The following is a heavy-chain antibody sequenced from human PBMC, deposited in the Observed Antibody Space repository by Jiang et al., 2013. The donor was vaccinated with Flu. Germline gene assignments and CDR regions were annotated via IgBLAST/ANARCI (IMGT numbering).Heavy chain of an antibody. V-gene: IGHV4-31*03. D-gene: IGHD3-22*01. CDR2: IYYTGST. CDR1: GGSITSGTYY. J-gene: IGHJ4*02. Sequence: GSGLVKPSQTLSLTCTVSGGSITSGTYYWSWIRQHPGKGLEWIGYIYYTGSTYYNPSFKRRVTMSLDTSQNQFSLKLSSVTAADTAVYFCATPSTSGYYSIDYWGQGTLVTVXS. CDR3: ATPSTSGYYSIDY.